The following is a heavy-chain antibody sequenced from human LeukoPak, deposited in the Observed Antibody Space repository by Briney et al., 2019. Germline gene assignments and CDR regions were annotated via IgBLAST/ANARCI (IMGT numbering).Heavy chain of an antibody. V-gene: IGHV1-46*01. CDR3: ARTNWFDP. CDR1: GYTFSNYY. J-gene: IGHJ5*02. CDR2: INPSGGST. Sequence: GASVKVSCKASGYTFSNYYIHWVRQAPGQGLEWMGIINPSGGSTTYAQKFQGRVTMTRDTSTSTVYMELSSLRSEDTAVYYCARTNWFDPWGQGTLVTVSS.